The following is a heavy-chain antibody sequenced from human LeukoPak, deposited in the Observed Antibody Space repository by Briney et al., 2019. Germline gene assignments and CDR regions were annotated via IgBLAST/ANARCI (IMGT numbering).Heavy chain of an antibody. CDR3: ARQTGSGLFILP. CDR2: IYYSGNT. CDR1: GYSISSGYY. V-gene: IGHV4-38-2*02. Sequence: SETLSLTCTVSGYSISSGYYWGWIRQPPGKGLEWIGSIYYSGNTYYNASLKSQVSISIDTSKNRFSLELTSVTAADTAVYYCARQTGSGLFILPGGQGTLVTVSS. J-gene: IGHJ4*02. D-gene: IGHD3/OR15-3a*01.